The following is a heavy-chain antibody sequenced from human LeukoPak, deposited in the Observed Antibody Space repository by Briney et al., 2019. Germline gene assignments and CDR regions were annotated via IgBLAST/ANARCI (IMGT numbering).Heavy chain of an antibody. CDR2: IDSNSRTI. CDR1: GFTLSTYE. V-gene: IGHV3-48*03. Sequence: GGSLRLSCAASGFTLSTYEMDWVRQAPGKGLEWVSYIDSNSRTIHYADSVKGRFTISRDNAKNSLYLQMSSLRAEDTAVYYCAREYCSGGSCSDAFDIWGQGTMVTVSS. D-gene: IGHD2-15*01. CDR3: AREYCSGGSCSDAFDI. J-gene: IGHJ3*02.